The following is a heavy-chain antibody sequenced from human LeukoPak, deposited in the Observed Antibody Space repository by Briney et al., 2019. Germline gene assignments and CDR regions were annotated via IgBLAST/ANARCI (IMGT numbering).Heavy chain of an antibody. Sequence: SETLSLTCTVSGYSISSGYYWGWIRPPPGKGLEWIGSIYHSGSTYYNPSLKSRVTISVDTSKNQFSLKLSSVTAADTAVYYCARGYGGYENFDYGGQGTLVTVSS. CDR2: IYHSGST. J-gene: IGHJ4*02. V-gene: IGHV4-38-2*02. CDR3: ARGYGGYENFDY. D-gene: IGHD5-12*01. CDR1: GYSISSGYY.